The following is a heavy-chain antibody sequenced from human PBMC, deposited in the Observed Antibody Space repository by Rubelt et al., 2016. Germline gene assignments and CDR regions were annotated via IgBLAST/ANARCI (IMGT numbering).Heavy chain of an antibody. V-gene: IGHV4-31*03. D-gene: IGHD3-22*01. CDR3: ARAYYYDVDLQDFYFDN. CDR1: GGSISSGGYY. CDR2: IYYSGST. Sequence: QVQLQESGPGLVKPSQTLSLTCTVSGGSISSGGYYWSWIRQHPGKGLEWIGYIYYSGSTYYNPSLKSRVTISVDTSKNQVSLKLSSVTAADTAVYYCARAYYYDVDLQDFYFDNWGQGTLVTVSS. J-gene: IGHJ4*02.